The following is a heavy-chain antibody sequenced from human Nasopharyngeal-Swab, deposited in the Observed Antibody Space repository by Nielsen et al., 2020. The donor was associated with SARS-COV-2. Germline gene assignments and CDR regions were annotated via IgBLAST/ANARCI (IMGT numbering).Heavy chain of an antibody. Sequence: GESLKISCKGSGYSFTSYWISWVRQMPGKGLEWMGRIDPSDSYTNYSPSFQGRVTISADMSISTAYLQWSSLKASDTAMYYCARQLVTTDIDYWGQGTLVTVSS. J-gene: IGHJ4*02. CDR3: ARQLVTTDIDY. V-gene: IGHV5-10-1*04. CDR1: GYSFTSYW. CDR2: IDPSDSYT. D-gene: IGHD6-6*01.